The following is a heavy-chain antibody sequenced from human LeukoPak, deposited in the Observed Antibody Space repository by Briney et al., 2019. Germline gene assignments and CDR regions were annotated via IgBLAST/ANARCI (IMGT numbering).Heavy chain of an antibody. D-gene: IGHD5-18*01. J-gene: IGHJ4*02. CDR3: AKDSGIQSFDY. Sequence: GGSLRLSCAASGFTFDDYAMHWVRQAPGKGLEWVSGISWNSGSIGYADSVKGRFTISRDNAKNSLYLQMNSLRAGDMALYYCAKDSGIQSFDYWGREPWSPSPQ. CDR1: GFTFDDYA. V-gene: IGHV3-9*03. CDR2: ISWNSGSI.